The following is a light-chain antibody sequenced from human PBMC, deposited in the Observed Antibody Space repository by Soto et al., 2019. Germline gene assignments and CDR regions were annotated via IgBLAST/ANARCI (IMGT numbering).Light chain of an antibody. J-gene: IGKJ1*01. CDR3: QQSYSTPLWT. CDR1: QDISSY. V-gene: IGKV1-39*01. Sequence: DIQMTQSPSSLSASVGDRVTITCQASQDISSYLNWYQQKPGKAPKLLIYAASSLQSGVPSRFSGSGSGTDFTLTISSLQPEDFATYYCQQSYSTPLWTFGQGTKVDI. CDR2: AAS.